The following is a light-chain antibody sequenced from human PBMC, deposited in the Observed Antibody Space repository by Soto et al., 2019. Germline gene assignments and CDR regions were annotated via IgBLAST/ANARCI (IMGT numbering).Light chain of an antibody. V-gene: IGLV2-14*01. J-gene: IGLJ3*02. Sequence: QSALTQPASVSGSPGQSITISCTGTSSDVGGYNYVSWYQQHPGKAPKLMIYDVSNRPSGVSNRFSGSKSGNTASLTISGLKAEDEADYYCSSYTSSIRVFGGGPKLTVL. CDR3: SSYTSSIRV. CDR1: SSDVGGYNY. CDR2: DVS.